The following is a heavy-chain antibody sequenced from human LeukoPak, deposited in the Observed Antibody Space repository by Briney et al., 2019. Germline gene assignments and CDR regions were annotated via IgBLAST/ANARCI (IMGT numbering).Heavy chain of an antibody. D-gene: IGHD3-10*01. CDR3: ARGVGELLSYYYYYYMDV. J-gene: IGHJ6*03. CDR2: ISYPGST. CDR1: GGSISSYY. V-gene: IGHV4-59*01. Sequence: SETLSLTCTVSGGSISSYYWSWIRQPPGKGLDWIGYISYPGSTNYNPSLNSRVTISIDTSKNQFSLKLSSVTAADTAVYYCARGVGELLSYYYYYYMDVWGKGTTVTISS.